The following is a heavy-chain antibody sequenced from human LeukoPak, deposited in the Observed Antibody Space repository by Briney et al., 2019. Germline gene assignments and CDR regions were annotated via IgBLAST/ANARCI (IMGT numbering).Heavy chain of an antibody. CDR1: GFTFSSYA. CDR3: ASAPVGATIGTRDY. D-gene: IGHD1-26*01. J-gene: IGHJ4*02. CDR2: ISGSGGST. Sequence: GGSLRLSCAASGFTFSSYAMSWVRQAPGKGLEWVSAISGSGGSTYYADSVKGRFTISRDNSKNTLYLQMNSLRAEDTAVYYCASAPVGATIGTRDYWGQGTLVTVSS. V-gene: IGHV3-23*01.